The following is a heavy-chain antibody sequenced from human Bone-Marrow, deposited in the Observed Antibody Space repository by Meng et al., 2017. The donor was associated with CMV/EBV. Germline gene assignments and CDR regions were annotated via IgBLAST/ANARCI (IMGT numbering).Heavy chain of an antibody. J-gene: IGHJ4*02. CDR2: ISSSGSTI. D-gene: IGHD3-3*01. Sequence: GGSLRLSCAASGFTFSSYWMSWVRQAPGKGLEWVSYISSSGSTIYYADSVKGRFTISRDNAKNSLYLQMNSLRAEDTAVYYCARGRETFWSGYRYFDYWGQGTLVTVSS. CDR3: ARGRETFWSGYRYFDY. CDR1: GFTFSSYW. V-gene: IGHV3-48*04.